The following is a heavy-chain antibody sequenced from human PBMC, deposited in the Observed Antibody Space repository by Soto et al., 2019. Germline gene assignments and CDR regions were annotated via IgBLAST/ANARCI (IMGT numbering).Heavy chain of an antibody. CDR3: ARAMVIGSWFDP. D-gene: IGHD2-21*01. CDR1: GDSITSNSYF. CDR2: INHSGST. J-gene: IGHJ5*02. Sequence: SETLSLTCTVSGDSITSNSYFWAWIRQPPGKGLEWIGEINHSGSTNYNPSLKSRVTISVDTSKNQFSLKLSSVTAADTAVYYCARAMVIGSWFDPWGQRTLVTVSS. V-gene: IGHV4-39*07.